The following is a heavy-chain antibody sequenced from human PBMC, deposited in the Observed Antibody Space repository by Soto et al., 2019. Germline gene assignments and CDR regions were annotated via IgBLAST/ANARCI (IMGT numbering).Heavy chain of an antibody. CDR2: ISGSGGST. D-gene: IGHD2-21*01. CDR1: GFTLSSYA. Sequence: PEGSLRLSCAASGFTLSSYAISWARPAPGKGLAWVSAISGSGGSTYYADSVKGRFTISRDNSKNTLYLHRNSRRAEDTAVHHWAEDDEGARVVSIRTSHYGWDVWGQGTTGT. CDR3: AEDDEGARVVSIRTSHYGWDV. J-gene: IGHJ6*02. V-gene: IGHV3-23*01.